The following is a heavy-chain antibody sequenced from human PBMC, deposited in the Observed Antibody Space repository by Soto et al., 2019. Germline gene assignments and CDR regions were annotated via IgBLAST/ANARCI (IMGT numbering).Heavy chain of an antibody. D-gene: IGHD3-3*01. CDR1: GGTFSSYG. J-gene: IGHJ6*02. CDR3: PRPTYSGFGSGYPTGYYYSGMDV. CDR2: IIPIIGTA. Sequence: QVQLVQSGAEVKKPGSSVKVSCKASGGTFSSYGISWVRQAPGQGLEWMGGIIPIIGTANYAQKFQGRVTSSPDESPSTAHRELSSLRSEDTAVYSSPRPTYSGFGSGYPTGYYYSGMDVWGQGTTVTVSS. V-gene: IGHV1-69*05.